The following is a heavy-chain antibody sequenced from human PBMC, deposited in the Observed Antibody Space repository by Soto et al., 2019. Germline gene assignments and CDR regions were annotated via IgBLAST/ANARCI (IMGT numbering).Heavy chain of an antibody. CDR3: AKARTGTRGGTDY. J-gene: IGHJ4*02. CDR1: GFTFSSYG. Sequence: QVQLVESGGGVVQPGRSLRLSCAASGFTFSSYGMHWVRQAPGKGLEWVAVISYDGSNKYYADSVKGRLTISRDNSKNTLYPQMNSLRAEDTAVYYCAKARTGTRGGTDYWGQGTLVTVSS. CDR2: ISYDGSNK. V-gene: IGHV3-30*18. D-gene: IGHD1-7*01.